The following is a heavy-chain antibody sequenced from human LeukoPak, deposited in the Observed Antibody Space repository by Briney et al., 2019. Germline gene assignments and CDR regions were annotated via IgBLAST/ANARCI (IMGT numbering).Heavy chain of an antibody. CDR2: IYYSGST. CDR3: ARHSAYCGGDCFVFDY. J-gene: IGHJ4*02. V-gene: IGHV4-59*08. CDR1: GGSISSYY. Sequence: SETLSLTCTVSGGSISSYYWSWIRQPPGKGLEWIGYIYYSGSTNYNPSLKSRVTKSVDTSKNQFSLKLSSVTAADTAVYYCARHSAYCGGDCFVFDYWGQGTLVTVSS. D-gene: IGHD2-21*02.